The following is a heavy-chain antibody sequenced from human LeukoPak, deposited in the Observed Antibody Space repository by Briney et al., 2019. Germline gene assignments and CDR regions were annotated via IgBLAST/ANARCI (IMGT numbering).Heavy chain of an antibody. Sequence: SETLSLTCAVYGGSFSGYYWSWIRQPPGKGLEWIGEINHSGSTNYNPSLKSRVTISVDTSKNQFSLKLSSVTAADTAVYYCARRGRTRTDPFDYWGQGTLVTVSS. J-gene: IGHJ4*02. CDR2: INHSGST. CDR3: ARRGRTRTDPFDY. D-gene: IGHD1-14*01. CDR1: GGSFSGYY. V-gene: IGHV4-34*01.